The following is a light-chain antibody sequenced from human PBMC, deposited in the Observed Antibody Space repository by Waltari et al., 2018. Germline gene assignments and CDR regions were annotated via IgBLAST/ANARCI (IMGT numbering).Light chain of an antibody. CDR3: HQTFSHPRPS. CDR2: AAS. CDR1: QTVSNY. Sequence: DIQMTQSPPSLSASVGDRVTISCRASQTVSNYLNWFQQKSGKAPKLLIYAASTLQGGVPPRFTGSGAGTDFTLTITSLQPEDFATYYCHQTFSHPRPSFGQGTKVDI. V-gene: IGKV1-39*01. J-gene: IGKJ2*01.